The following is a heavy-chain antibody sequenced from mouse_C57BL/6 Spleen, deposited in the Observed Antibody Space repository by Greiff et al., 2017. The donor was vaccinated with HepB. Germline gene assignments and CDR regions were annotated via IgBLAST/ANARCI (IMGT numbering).Heavy chain of an antibody. V-gene: IGHV1-63*01. Sequence: VQLQESGAELVRPGTSVKMSCKASGYTFTNYWIGWAKQRPGHGLEWIGDIYPGGGYTNYNEKFKGKATLTADKSSSTAYMQFSSLTSEDAAIYYCARGGGSSYEYFDYWGQGTTLTVSS. CDR2: IYPGGGYT. CDR1: GYTFTNYW. D-gene: IGHD1-1*01. J-gene: IGHJ2*01. CDR3: ARGGGSSYEYFDY.